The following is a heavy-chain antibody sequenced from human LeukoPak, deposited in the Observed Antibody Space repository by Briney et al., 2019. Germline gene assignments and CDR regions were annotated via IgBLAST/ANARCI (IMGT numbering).Heavy chain of an antibody. CDR2: ITSSSSFT. D-gene: IGHD4-23*01. CDR3: ARGHGRNVDY. Sequence: PGGSLRLSCAASGFFFSDYYMTWIRQAPGKGLEWISYITSSSSFTNYADSVKGRFTISRDNAKNSLYLQMNSLRDEDTAVYYCARGHGRNVDYWGQGTPVTVS. CDR1: GFFFSDYY. V-gene: IGHV3-11*05. J-gene: IGHJ4*02.